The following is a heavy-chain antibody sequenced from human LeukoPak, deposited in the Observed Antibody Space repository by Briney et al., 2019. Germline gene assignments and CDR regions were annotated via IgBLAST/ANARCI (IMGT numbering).Heavy chain of an antibody. V-gene: IGHV3-23*01. CDR3: AKWDRIMITFGGVIVR. D-gene: IGHD3-16*02. CDR1: GFTFSSYA. J-gene: IGHJ4*02. CDR2: ISGSGGST. Sequence: PGGSLRLPCAASGFTFSSYAMSWVRQAPGKGLEWVSAISGSGGSTYYADSVKGRFTISRDNSKNTLYLQMNSLRAEDTAVYYCAKWDRIMITFGGVIVRWGQGTLVTVSS.